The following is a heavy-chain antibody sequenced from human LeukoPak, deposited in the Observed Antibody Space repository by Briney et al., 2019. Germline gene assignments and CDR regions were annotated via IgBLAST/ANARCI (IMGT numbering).Heavy chain of an antibody. D-gene: IGHD5-12*01. CDR1: GASIRSSY. CDR2: ISYTGST. J-gene: IGHJ4*01. V-gene: IGHV4-59*01. Sequence: SETLSLTCTVSGASIRSSYWSWIRQPPGKGLEWIGYISYTGSTNYNPSLKSRVSLSVDTSKNQFSLELSSVTAADTAVYYCARGGGYDNRFDFWGHGILVTVSS. CDR3: ARGGGYDNRFDF.